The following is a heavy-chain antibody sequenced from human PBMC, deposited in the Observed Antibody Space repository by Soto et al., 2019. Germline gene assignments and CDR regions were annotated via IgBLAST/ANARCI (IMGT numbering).Heavy chain of an antibody. J-gene: IGHJ4*02. Sequence: GGSLRLSCAASGFTVSSNYMSWVRQAPGKGLEWVSVIYSGGSTYYADSVKGRFTISRDNSKKTLYLQMNSLRAEDTAVYYCARENYSSGWYVFYYWGQGTLVTVSS. CDR1: GFTVSSNY. V-gene: IGHV3-53*01. CDR2: IYSGGST. D-gene: IGHD6-19*01. CDR3: ARENYSSGWYVFYY.